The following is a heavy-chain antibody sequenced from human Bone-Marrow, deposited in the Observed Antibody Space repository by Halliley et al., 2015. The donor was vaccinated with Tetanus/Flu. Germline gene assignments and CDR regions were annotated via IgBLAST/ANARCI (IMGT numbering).Heavy chain of an antibody. V-gene: IGHV3-30*03. Sequence: SLRLSCAASGFTFSSYDMHRVRQAPGKGLEWVATISYNGGSQHSADSVKGRFTISRDSSKSTLFLQMNSPRTDDTALYYCARGDYGFAYWGQGTLVTVSS. CDR1: GFTFSSYD. D-gene: IGHD4-17*01. CDR2: ISYNGGSQ. J-gene: IGHJ4*02. CDR3: ARGDYGFAY.